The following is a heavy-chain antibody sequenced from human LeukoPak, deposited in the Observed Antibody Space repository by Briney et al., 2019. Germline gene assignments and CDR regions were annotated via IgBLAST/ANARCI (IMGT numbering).Heavy chain of an antibody. Sequence: SETLSLTCTVSGGSISNGSYYWSWIRQPAGQGLEWIGRIYTSGSTNYNPSLKSRVTMSVHTSKNQFSLKLSSVSAADTAVYYCARGVYYDFKSGYYSGYYYYYMDVWGKGTTVTVSS. CDR1: GGSISNGSYY. CDR2: IYTSGST. D-gene: IGHD3-3*01. V-gene: IGHV4-61*02. J-gene: IGHJ6*03. CDR3: ARGVYYDFKSGYYSGYYYYYMDV.